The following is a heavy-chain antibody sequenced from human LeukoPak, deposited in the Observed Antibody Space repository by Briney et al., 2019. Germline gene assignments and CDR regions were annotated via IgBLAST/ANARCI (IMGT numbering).Heavy chain of an antibody. J-gene: IGHJ4*02. V-gene: IGHV1-18*01. D-gene: IGHD3-16*02. CDR2: ISAYNGNT. CDR1: GYTFTSYG. CDR3: ARDLQPIWGSYRYTGSDY. Sequence: GASVKVSCKASGYTFTSYGISWVRQAPGQGLGWMGWISAYNGNTNYAQKHQGRVTMTTATSTSTAYMELRSLRSDDKATYYCARDLQPIWGSYRYTGSDYWGQGTLVTVSS.